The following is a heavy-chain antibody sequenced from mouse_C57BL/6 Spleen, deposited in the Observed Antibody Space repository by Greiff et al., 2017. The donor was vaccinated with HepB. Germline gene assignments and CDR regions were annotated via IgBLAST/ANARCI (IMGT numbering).Heavy chain of an antibody. V-gene: IGHV1-52*01. D-gene: IGHD2-4*01. CDR3: ARGDYDVNYYAMDY. Sequence: VQLQQPGAELVRPGSSVKLSCKASGYTFTSYWMHWVKQRPIQGLEWIGNIDPSDSETHYNQKFKDKATLTVDKSTSTAYMQLSSLTSEDSAVYYCARGDYDVNYYAMDYWGQGTSVTVSS. J-gene: IGHJ4*01. CDR1: GYTFTSYW. CDR2: IDPSDSET.